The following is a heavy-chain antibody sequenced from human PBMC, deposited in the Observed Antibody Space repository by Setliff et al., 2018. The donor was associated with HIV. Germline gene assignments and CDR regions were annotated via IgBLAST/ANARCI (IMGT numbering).Heavy chain of an antibody. CDR1: GGSISSNY. V-gene: IGHV4-59*01. J-gene: IGHJ3*02. D-gene: IGHD2-15*01. CDR2: IYHSGST. Sequence: ASETLSLTCTVSGGSISSNYWSWIRQPPGKGLEWIGYIYHSGSTDYNPSLRSLVTISVDTSKNQFSLKLSSVTAADTAVYYCATGWRVGAFDIWGQGTMVTVSS. CDR3: ATGWRVGAFDI.